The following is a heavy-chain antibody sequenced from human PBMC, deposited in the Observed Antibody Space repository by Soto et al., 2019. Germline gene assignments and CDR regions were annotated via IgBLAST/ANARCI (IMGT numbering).Heavy chain of an antibody. Sequence: PSETLSLTCTVSGGSISSSSYYWGWIRQPPGKGLEWIGSIYYSGSTYYNPSLKSRVTISVDTSKNQFSLKLSSVTAADTAVYYCARRDYYGSGSYYTGWFDPWGQGTLVTVSS. V-gene: IGHV4-39*01. D-gene: IGHD3-10*01. CDR1: GGSISSSSYY. CDR2: IYYSGST. CDR3: ARRDYYGSGSYYTGWFDP. J-gene: IGHJ5*02.